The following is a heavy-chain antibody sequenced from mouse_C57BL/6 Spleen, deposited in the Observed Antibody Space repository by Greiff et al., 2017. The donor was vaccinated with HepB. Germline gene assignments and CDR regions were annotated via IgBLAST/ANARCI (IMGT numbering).Heavy chain of an antibody. Sequence: EVQLQQSGPELVKPGASVKISCKASGYSFTGYYMNWVKQSPEKSLEWIGEINPSTGGTTYNQKFKAKATLTVDKSSSTAYMQLKSLTSEDSAVYYCARSGAYYSNYGAYWGQGTLVTVSA. V-gene: IGHV1-42*01. J-gene: IGHJ3*01. CDR2: INPSTGGT. CDR3: ARSGAYYSNYGAY. CDR1: GYSFTGYY. D-gene: IGHD2-5*01.